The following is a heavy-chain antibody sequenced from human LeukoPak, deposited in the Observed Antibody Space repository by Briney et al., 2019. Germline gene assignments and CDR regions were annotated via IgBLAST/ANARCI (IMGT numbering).Heavy chain of an antibody. Sequence: GGSLRLSCAASGFSFSSYWMHWARQAPGKGLVWVSRIHNDGIATTYADSVKGRSTISRDNAKNTLYLQMDSLRADDTAVYYCARGIGAAAPFYFDYWGQGTLVTVSS. CDR2: IHNDGIAT. V-gene: IGHV3-74*01. CDR3: ARGIGAAAPFYFDY. J-gene: IGHJ4*02. CDR1: GFSFSSYW. D-gene: IGHD6-13*01.